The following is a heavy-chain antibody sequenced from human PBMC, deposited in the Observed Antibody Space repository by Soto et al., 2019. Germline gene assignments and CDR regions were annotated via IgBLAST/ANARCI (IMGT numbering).Heavy chain of an antibody. CDR1: GFTFSYYA. D-gene: IGHD6-13*01. CDR3: AKDAAGGRDYYYYYMDV. J-gene: IGHJ6*03. V-gene: IGHV3-23*01. CDR2: ISESGGST. Sequence: EVQLLESGGGLVQPGGSLRLSCAASGFTFSYYAMCWVRQAPGRGLEWLSHISESGGSTYYADAVKGRFTISRDNSKNTLYLQMNSLRAADTAVYYCAKDAAGGRDYYYYYMDVWGKGTTVAVSS.